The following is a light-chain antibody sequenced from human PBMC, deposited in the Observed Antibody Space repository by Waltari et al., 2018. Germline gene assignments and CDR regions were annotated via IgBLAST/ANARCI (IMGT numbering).Light chain of an antibody. V-gene: IGLV2-14*01. CDR1: SSDVGGYNF. CDR3: SSYTSTNTLV. Sequence: QSALTQPASVSGSPGQSITISCTGTSSDVGGYNFVSWYQQHPGKAPKFMIYEVSKRPSGVSNRFSGSKSGNTASLTISGLQAEDEADYYCSSYTSTNTLVFGGGTKLTVL. J-gene: IGLJ3*02. CDR2: EVS.